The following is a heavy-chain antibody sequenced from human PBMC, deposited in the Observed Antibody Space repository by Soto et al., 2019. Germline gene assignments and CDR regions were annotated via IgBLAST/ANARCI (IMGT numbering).Heavy chain of an antibody. J-gene: IGHJ4*02. V-gene: IGHV4-59*02. CDR2: TSYSGNT. D-gene: IGHD1-26*01. CDR1: GGSVSSYQ. CDR3: ARDGVGPFDY. Sequence: QVQLQESGPGLLKPSETLSLTCTISGGSVSSYQWSWIRQPPGKGLEWIGLTSYSGNTVYNPSLKSRVGFSVDTSKNHFSLTLTSVTAADTAVYYCARDGVGPFDYWGQGTLVTVSS.